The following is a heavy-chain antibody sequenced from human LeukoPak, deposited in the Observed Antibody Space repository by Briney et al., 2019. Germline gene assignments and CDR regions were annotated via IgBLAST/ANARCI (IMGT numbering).Heavy chain of an antibody. D-gene: IGHD2-21*01. V-gene: IGHV3-23*01. J-gene: IGHJ3*02. CDR2: ISGSGGST. CDR3: AKRRAYSNAFDI. Sequence: GGSLRLSCAASGFTFSRYSMNWVRQAPGKGLEWVSAISGSGGSTYYADSVKGRFTISRDNSKNTLYLQMNSLRAEDTAVYYCAKRRAYSNAFDIWGQGTMVTVSS. CDR1: GFTFSRYS.